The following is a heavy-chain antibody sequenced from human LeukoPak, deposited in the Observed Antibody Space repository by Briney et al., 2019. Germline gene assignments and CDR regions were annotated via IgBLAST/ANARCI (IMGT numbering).Heavy chain of an antibody. J-gene: IGHJ4*02. D-gene: IGHD3-16*02. Sequence: GGSLRLSCAASGFTFSSYTMSWVRQAPGKGLEWVAVISYDGSNKYYADSVKGRFTISRDSSKNTLYLQMNSLRAEDTAVYYCAKSAGLGELSFDYWGQGTLVTVSS. CDR1: GFTFSSYT. V-gene: IGHV3-30*18. CDR2: ISYDGSNK. CDR3: AKSAGLGELSFDY.